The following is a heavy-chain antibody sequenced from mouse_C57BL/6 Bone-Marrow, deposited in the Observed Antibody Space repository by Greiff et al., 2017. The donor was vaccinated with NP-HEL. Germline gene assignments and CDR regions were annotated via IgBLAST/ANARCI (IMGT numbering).Heavy chain of an antibody. D-gene: IGHD2-5*01. CDR2: IYPGSGST. V-gene: IGHV1-55*01. Sequence: QVQLQQPGAELVKPGASVKMSCKASGYTFTSYWITWVKQRPGQGLEWIGDIYPGSGSTNYNEKFKSKATLTVDTSSSTAYMQLSSLTSEDSAVYYCARRGDSNFSLDYWGKGTTLTVSS. J-gene: IGHJ2*01. CDR1: GYTFTSYW. CDR3: ARRGDSNFSLDY.